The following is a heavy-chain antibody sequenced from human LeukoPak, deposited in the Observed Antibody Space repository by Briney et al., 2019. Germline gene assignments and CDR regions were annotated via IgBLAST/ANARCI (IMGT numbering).Heavy chain of an antibody. D-gene: IGHD4-23*01. Sequence: GGSLRLPCAASGFTFSDYYMSWIREAPGKGLEWVSYISTSGSNIYYADSVKGRFTISRDNAKNSLYLQMNSLRAEDTAVYYCARMIAVVPLFDYWGLGTLVTVSS. V-gene: IGHV3-11*01. CDR1: GFTFSDYY. J-gene: IGHJ4*02. CDR2: ISTSGSNI. CDR3: ARMIAVVPLFDY.